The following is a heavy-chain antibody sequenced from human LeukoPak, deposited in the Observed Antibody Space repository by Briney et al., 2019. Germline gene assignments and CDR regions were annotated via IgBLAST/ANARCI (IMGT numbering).Heavy chain of an antibody. CDR1: GFTFSYN. Sequence: GGSLRLSCAASGFTFSYNMNWVRQALGKGLEWVSYISSTGSTIYYADSVKGRFTISRDNAKNSLYLQMNSLRAEDTAVYYCARDGYSGSYGFDYWGQGTLVTLSS. CDR3: ARDGYSGSYGFDY. CDR2: ISSTGSTI. V-gene: IGHV3-48*01. J-gene: IGHJ4*02. D-gene: IGHD1-26*01.